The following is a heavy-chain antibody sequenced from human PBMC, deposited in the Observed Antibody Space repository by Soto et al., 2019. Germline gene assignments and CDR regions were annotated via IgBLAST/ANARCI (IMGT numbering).Heavy chain of an antibody. J-gene: IGHJ2*01. CDR3: AKSHVGMVIWPSWFFDL. V-gene: IGHV3-9*01. CDR2: ISSNSYTI. CDR1: GFSIDDYS. D-gene: IGHD3-3*01. Sequence: ELQLVESGGALVQPGQSLRLSCAASGFSIDDYSMHWVRQVPGKGLEWVSGISSNSYTIRYADSVQGRFTISRDNAKNFLDLHMNSLRPDDTALYFCAKSHVGMVIWPSWFFDLWGRGTLVTVS.